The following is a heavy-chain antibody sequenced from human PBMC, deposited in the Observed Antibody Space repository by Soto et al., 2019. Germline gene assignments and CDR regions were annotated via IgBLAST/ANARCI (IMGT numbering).Heavy chain of an antibody. V-gene: IGHV3-30-3*01. Sequence: GGSLRLSCAASGFTFSSYAMHWVRQAPGKGLEWVAVISYDGSNKYYADSVKGRFTISRDNSKNTLDLQMNSLRPEDTAIFYCARGPSLGVGGRYGMDVWGQGTTVTVSS. J-gene: IGHJ6*02. CDR1: GFTFSSYA. CDR2: ISYDGSNK. CDR3: ARGPSLGVGGRYGMDV. D-gene: IGHD1-26*01.